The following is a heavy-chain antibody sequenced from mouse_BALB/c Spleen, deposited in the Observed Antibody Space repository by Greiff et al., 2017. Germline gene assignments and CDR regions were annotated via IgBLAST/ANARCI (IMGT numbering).Heavy chain of an antibody. Sequence: EVQLQQSGAELVKPGASVKLSCTASGFNIKDTYMHWVKQRPEQGLEWIGRIDPANGNTKYDPKFQGKATITADTSSNTAYLQLSSLTSEDTAVYYRAHRWLLGYWGQGTTLTVAS. CDR2: IDPANGNT. CDR1: GFNIKDTY. V-gene: IGHV14-3*02. J-gene: IGHJ2*01. CDR3: AHRWLLGY. D-gene: IGHD2-3*01.